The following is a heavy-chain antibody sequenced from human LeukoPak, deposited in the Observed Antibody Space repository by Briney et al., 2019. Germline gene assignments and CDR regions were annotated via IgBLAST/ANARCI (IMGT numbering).Heavy chain of an antibody. CDR1: GGSISSYY. J-gene: IGHJ4*02. V-gene: IGHV4-59*01. D-gene: IGHD4-23*01. Sequence: PSETLSLTCSVSGGSISSYYWSWIRQPPGKGLEWIGYIYYSGSTNYNPSLKSRVTISVDTSKNQFSLKLSSVTAADTAVYYCARGNYGGNSRAFPYANFDYWGQGTLVTVSS. CDR3: ARGNYGGNSRAFPYANFDY. CDR2: IYYSGST.